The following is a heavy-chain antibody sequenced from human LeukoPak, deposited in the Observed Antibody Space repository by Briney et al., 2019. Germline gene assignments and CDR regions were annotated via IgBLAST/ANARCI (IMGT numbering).Heavy chain of an antibody. Sequence: SGPTLLKATPTLTLTCTFSGFARSTRGGGVGWIRQPPGKAAEWLTLIFFTHYTRYIPSLKSSLTITTSTSKNQVVLTMTNMDPVDTATYYCASSRYDILTGHYNFDYWGQGTLVTVSS. J-gene: IGHJ4*02. CDR1: GFARSTRGGG. D-gene: IGHD3-9*01. V-gene: IGHV2-5*01. CDR2: IFFTHYT. CDR3: ASSRYDILTGHYNFDY.